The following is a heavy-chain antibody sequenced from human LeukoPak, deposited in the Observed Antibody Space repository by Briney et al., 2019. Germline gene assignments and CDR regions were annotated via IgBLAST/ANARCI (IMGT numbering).Heavy chain of an antibody. D-gene: IGHD2/OR15-2a*01. CDR2: IHHSGDT. V-gene: IGHV4-38-2*01. CDR1: GFSISSGYY. CDR3: ARFNSLITYGGWFDP. J-gene: IGHJ5*02. Sequence: PSETLSLTCAVSGFSISSGYYWGWIRQTPGKGLEWIGSIHHSGDTDYNPPLKSRVTISVHTSNNQFSPQLRSVTAADTAVYYCARFNSLITYGGWFDPWGQGTLATVSS.